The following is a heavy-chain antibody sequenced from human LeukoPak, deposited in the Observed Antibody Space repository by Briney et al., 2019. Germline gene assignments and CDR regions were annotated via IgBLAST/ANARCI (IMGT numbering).Heavy chain of an antibody. CDR2: IIPIFGTA. J-gene: IGHJ4*02. Sequence: ASVKVSCKASGGTFSSYAISWVRQAPGQGLEWMGGIIPIFGTANYAQKFQGRVTITADESTSTAYMGLSSLRSEDTAVYYCARFHYDILTGPLLDYWGQGTLVTVSS. CDR3: ARFHYDILTGPLLDY. D-gene: IGHD3-9*01. CDR1: GGTFSSYA. V-gene: IGHV1-69*13.